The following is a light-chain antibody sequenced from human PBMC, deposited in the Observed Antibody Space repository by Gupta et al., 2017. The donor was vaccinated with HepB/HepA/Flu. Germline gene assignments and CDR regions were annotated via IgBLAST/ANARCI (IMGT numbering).Light chain of an antibody. CDR1: EVGDKY. CDR2: QES. Sequence: SFVLTQPPSVSVSPGQTASITCSGNEVGDKYVFWYQQKSGQTPILVIYQESKRPLGIPGRFSGSNSGDTANLTISGAEAVDEEDYDCQSWDRNTVFGGGTKLTVL. J-gene: IGLJ3*02. CDR3: QSWDRNTV. V-gene: IGLV3-1*01.